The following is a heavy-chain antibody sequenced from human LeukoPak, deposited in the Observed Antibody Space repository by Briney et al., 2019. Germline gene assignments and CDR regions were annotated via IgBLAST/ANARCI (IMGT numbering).Heavy chain of an antibody. V-gene: IGHV1-3*03. J-gene: IGHJ4*02. CDR2: INACNGNT. D-gene: IGHD6-19*01. CDR1: GYTFTSYA. CDR3: ARDSKPIAVAGTLDY. Sequence: ASVKVSCKASGYTFTSYAMHWVRQAPGQRLEGMGWINACNGNTKYSQEFQGRVTITRDTSASTAYMELSSLRSEDMAVYYCARDSKPIAVAGTLDYWGQGTLVTVSS.